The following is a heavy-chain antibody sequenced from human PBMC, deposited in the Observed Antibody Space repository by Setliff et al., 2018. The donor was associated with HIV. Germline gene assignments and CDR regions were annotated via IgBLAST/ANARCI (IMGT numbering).Heavy chain of an antibody. CDR2: IIPAFGTA. V-gene: IGHV1-69*13. D-gene: IGHD3-9*01. CDR3: ARDHYDILTGYYRDYYYMDV. Sequence: ASVKVSCKASGGTFSASGFSWVRQAPGQGLEWMGGIIPAFGTADYAQKFQGRVTITADASTSTAYMELISLRSDDTAVYYCARDHYDILTGYYRDYYYMDVWGKGTTVTVSS. J-gene: IGHJ6*03. CDR1: GGTFSASG.